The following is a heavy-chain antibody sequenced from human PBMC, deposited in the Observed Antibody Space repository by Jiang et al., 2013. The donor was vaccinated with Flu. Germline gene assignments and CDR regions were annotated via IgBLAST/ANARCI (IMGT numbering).Heavy chain of an antibody. CDR1: GDTFNSHS. J-gene: IGHJ5*02. CDR3: AREDQVDLDNWFDP. Sequence: LVQSGSELKQPGSSLRVSCKISGDTFNSHSFSWVRQAPGQGLEWMGRIFPSLDRIDYAQGSQGRVTITADKSTTTIYMDLTSLTSEDTALYYCAREDQVDLDNWFDPWGQGTLVTVSS. V-gene: IGHV1-69*08. CDR2: IFPSLDRI.